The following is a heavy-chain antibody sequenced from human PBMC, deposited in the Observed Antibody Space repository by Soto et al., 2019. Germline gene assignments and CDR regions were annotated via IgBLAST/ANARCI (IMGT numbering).Heavy chain of an antibody. V-gene: IGHV1-18*01. CDR2: ISLYSDGT. Sequence: ASVKVSCKTSGYTFSNYGIAWVRQAPGQPLEWLGWISLYSDGTNYAQKFQGRVSMTTDTSTTTAYMELRSLRSDDTAVYYCARVVPGAEAWFGPWGQGTLVTVSS. CDR1: GYTFSNYG. J-gene: IGHJ5*02. CDR3: ARVVPGAEAWFGP. D-gene: IGHD2-2*01.